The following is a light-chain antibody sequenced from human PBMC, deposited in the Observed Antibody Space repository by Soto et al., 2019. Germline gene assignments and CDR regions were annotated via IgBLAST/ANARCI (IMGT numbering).Light chain of an antibody. J-gene: IGLJ1*01. CDR1: SSDVGGYNN. CDR2: DVS. V-gene: IGLV2-14*01. Sequence: QSALTQPASVSGSPGQAITISCTGTSSDVGGYNNVCWYQQHPGKAPKLIIYDVSNRPSGVFNRFSGPKSGNTASLTISGLQAEDEADYYCSSFTSSTTYVFGTGTKLTVL. CDR3: SSFTSSTTYV.